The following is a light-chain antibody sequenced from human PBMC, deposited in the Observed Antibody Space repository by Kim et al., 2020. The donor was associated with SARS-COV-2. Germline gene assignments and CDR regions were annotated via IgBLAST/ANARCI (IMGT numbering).Light chain of an antibody. Sequence: VALGQTVRNTCQGDSLRSYYATWYQQKPGQAPKVVIYGKDNRPSGAPDRFSGSSSGNTAYLTITGTQAGDEADYYCNSRDSNDYVVFGGGTKVTVL. CDR2: GKD. CDR1: SLRSYY. CDR3: NSRDSNDYVV. J-gene: IGLJ2*01. V-gene: IGLV3-19*01.